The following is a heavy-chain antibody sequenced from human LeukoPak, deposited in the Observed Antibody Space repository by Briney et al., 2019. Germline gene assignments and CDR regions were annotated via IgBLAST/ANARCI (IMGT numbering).Heavy chain of an antibody. D-gene: IGHD1-7*01. CDR2: IYPGESDT. J-gene: IGHJ4*02. Sequence: GESLKTSCQGSGYSFTNYWIGWVRQMPGKGLEWMGIIYPGESDTRYSPSFQGQVTISADMSITTAYLQWSSLKASDTAMYYCARRNCDTSGHPPSFDYWGQGALVTVSS. V-gene: IGHV5-51*01. CDR1: GYSFTNYW. CDR3: ARRNCDTSGHPPSFDY.